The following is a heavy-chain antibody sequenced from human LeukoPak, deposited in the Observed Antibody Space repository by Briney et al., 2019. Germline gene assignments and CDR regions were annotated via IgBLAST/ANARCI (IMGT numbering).Heavy chain of an antibody. CDR1: GFTFDDYA. CDR2: VSWDSGSI. Sequence: GGSLRLSCAASGFTFDDYAMHWVRQAQGKGLEWFSGVSWDSGSIGYADSVKGRFTISRDNSKNSLYLQMNSLRAEDAAVYYCAKDKSGNYIGNDYWGQGTLVTVSS. CDR3: AKDKSGNYIGNDY. J-gene: IGHJ4*02. V-gene: IGHV3-9*01. D-gene: IGHD1-26*01.